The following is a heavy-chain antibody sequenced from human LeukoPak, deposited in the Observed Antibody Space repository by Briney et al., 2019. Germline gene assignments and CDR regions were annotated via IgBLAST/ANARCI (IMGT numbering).Heavy chain of an antibody. CDR1: GFTFSGYW. CDR3: ARLRIGYYFDY. V-gene: IGHV3-74*01. Sequence: GGSLRLSCAASGFTFSGYWMYWVRQAPGKGLVYVSSINSDGSSTDYADSVKGRFAISRDNAKNTLYLQMNSLRAEDTAVYYCARLRIGYYFDYWGQGTLVTVSS. J-gene: IGHJ4*02. D-gene: IGHD2/OR15-2a*01. CDR2: INSDGSST.